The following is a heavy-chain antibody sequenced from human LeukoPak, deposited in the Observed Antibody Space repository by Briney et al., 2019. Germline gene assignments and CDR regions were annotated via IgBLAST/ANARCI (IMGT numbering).Heavy chain of an antibody. CDR3: ARDLYDTGAFDI. CDR1: GGSISSSSYY. Sequence: PSETLSLTCTVSGGSISSSSYYWGWIRQPPGKGLEWIGSIYYSGSTYYNPSLKSRVTISVDTSKNQFSLKLSSVTAADTAVYYCARDLYDTGAFDIWGQGTMVTVSS. V-gene: IGHV4-39*07. CDR2: IYYSGST. D-gene: IGHD5/OR15-5a*01. J-gene: IGHJ3*02.